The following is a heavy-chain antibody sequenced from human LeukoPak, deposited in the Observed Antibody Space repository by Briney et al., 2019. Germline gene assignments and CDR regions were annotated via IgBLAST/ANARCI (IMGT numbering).Heavy chain of an antibody. Sequence: GGSLRLSCASSGFTFSSYAMSWVRQAPGKGLEWVSAISGSGGSTYYADSVKGRFTISRDNSKNTLYLQMNSLRAEDTAVYYCAKMDIVVVPAALDYWGQGTLVTVSS. V-gene: IGHV3-23*01. CDR2: ISGSGGST. J-gene: IGHJ4*02. CDR3: AKMDIVVVPAALDY. CDR1: GFTFSSYA. D-gene: IGHD2-2*03.